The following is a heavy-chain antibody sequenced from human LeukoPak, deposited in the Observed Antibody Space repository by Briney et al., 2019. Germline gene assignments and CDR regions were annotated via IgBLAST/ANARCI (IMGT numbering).Heavy chain of an antibody. J-gene: IGHJ6*03. CDR1: GGSINSGGYY. CDR3: ARDLVPYYYYYMDV. V-gene: IGHV4-31*03. CDR2: IYYSGST. Sequence: SETLSLTCTVSGGSINSGGYYWSWIRQLPGKGLEWIGYIYYSGSTYYNPSLKSRVTISVDTSKNQFSLKLSSVTAADTAVYYCARDLVPYYYYYMDVWGKGTTVTVSS. D-gene: IGHD2-2*01.